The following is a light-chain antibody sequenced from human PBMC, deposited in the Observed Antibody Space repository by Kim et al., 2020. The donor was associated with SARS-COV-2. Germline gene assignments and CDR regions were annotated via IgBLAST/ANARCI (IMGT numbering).Light chain of an antibody. CDR1: SSNNGTNY. Sequence: QRVTISWFGRSSNNGTNYLDWDQQLPGTGPKRLIYSKNQGPSGGPDRFSASKSGTSGSLANSGVRAEDGADYYWATWEDRLRGWVFGGGTKVTVL. J-gene: IGLJ3*02. V-gene: IGLV1-47*01. CDR3: ATWEDRLRGWV. CDR2: SKN.